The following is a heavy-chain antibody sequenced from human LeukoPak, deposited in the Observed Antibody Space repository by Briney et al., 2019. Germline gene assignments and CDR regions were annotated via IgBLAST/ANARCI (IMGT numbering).Heavy chain of an antibody. D-gene: IGHD3-10*01. CDR3: ASRITMVRGVGTGNYFDY. CDR1: GGTXSSYA. J-gene: IGHJ4*02. V-gene: IGHV1-69*13. Sequence: GASVKVSCKASGGTXSSYAISWVRQAPGQGLEWMGGIIPIFGTANYAQKFQGRVTITADESTSTAYMELSSLRSEDTAVYYCASRITMVRGVGTGNYFDYWGQGTLVTVSS. CDR2: IIPIFGTA.